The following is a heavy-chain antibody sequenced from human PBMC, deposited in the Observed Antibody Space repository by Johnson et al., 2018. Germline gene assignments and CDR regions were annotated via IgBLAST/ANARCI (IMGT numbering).Heavy chain of an antibody. CDR3: ARVSGYYTGYFDA. CDR2: ISHDGTYD. J-gene: IGHJ4*02. CDR1: GFTFSDHS. Sequence: QVQLVQSGGGVVQPGRSLRLSCAASGFTFSDHSMHWVRQAPGKGLEWLSVISHDGTYDFYADSVKGRFTISRDNSKNTLYLQMNSLRAKDTAVYFCARVSGYYTGYFDAWGLGTLVAVSA. D-gene: IGHD3-3*01. V-gene: IGHV3-30*14.